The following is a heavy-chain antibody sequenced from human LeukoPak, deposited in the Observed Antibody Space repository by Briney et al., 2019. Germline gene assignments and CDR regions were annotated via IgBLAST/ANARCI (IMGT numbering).Heavy chain of an antibody. CDR2: IKEDGTEK. V-gene: IGHV3-7*01. CDR1: GFTFSDFW. Sequence: PGGSLRLSCAGSGFTFSDFWMTWVRQTPGKGLEWVANIKEDGTEKNLVDSVKGRFTISRDNTKNLLFLEMNNLRGDDTAIYYCVRESRPDGAMGLYHNLDYWGQGTLVAVSS. CDR3: VRESRPDGAMGLYHNLDY. D-gene: IGHD1-1*01. J-gene: IGHJ4*02.